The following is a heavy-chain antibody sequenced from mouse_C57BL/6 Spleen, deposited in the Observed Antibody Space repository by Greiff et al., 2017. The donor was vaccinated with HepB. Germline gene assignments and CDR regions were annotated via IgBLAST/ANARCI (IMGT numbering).Heavy chain of an antibody. CDR1: GYTFTSYW. Sequence: VQLQQSGAELVMPGASVKLSCKASGYTFTSYWMHWVKQRPGQGLEWIGEIDPSDSYTNYNQKFKGKSTFTVDTSSSTAYMQLSSLTPEDSAVYYCARDYGSRNGFAYGGQGTLVTVAA. CDR3: ARDYGSRNGFAY. CDR2: IDPSDSYT. V-gene: IGHV1-69*01. D-gene: IGHD1-1*01. J-gene: IGHJ3*01.